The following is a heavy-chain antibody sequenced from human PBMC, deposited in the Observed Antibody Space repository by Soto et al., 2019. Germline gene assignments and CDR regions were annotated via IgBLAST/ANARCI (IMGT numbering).Heavy chain of an antibody. CDR3: AKVVSRGHLYY. CDR1: GVSINNYY. CDR2: IYYTGST. Sequence: PSETLSLTCTVSGVSINNYYWTWIRQPPGKRLEWIGAIYYTGSTTYNPSLRSRVTFSVDTSKNQFSLSLTSVTAADTAVYFCAKVVSRGHLYYWGQGTLVTVSS. J-gene: IGHJ4*02. D-gene: IGHD3-16*01. V-gene: IGHV4-59*01.